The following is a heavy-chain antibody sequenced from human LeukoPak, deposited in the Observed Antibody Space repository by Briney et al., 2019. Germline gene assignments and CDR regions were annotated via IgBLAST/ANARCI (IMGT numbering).Heavy chain of an antibody. Sequence: PSETLSLTCAVYGGSFSGYYWSWIRQPPGKGLEWIGEINHSGSTNYNPSLKSRVTISVDTSKNQFSLKLSSVTAADTAVYYCARGGQRGYCSSTSCSWRYFDYWGQGTLVTVSS. D-gene: IGHD2-2*01. V-gene: IGHV4-34*01. CDR2: INHSGST. CDR1: GGSFSGYY. CDR3: ARGGQRGYCSSTSCSWRYFDY. J-gene: IGHJ4*02.